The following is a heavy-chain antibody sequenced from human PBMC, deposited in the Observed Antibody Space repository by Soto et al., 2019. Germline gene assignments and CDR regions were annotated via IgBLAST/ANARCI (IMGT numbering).Heavy chain of an antibody. V-gene: IGHV5-51*01. CDR1: GYSFTSYW. J-gene: IGHJ3*02. Sequence: PGGSLRLSCKGSGYSFTSYWIGWVRQMPGKGLEWMGIIYPGDSDTRYSPSFQGQVTISADKSISTAYLQWSSLKASDTAMYYCATTTLARGYSGYDSWAFDIWGQGTMVTVSS. CDR2: IYPGDSDT. CDR3: ATTTLARGYSGYDSWAFDI. D-gene: IGHD5-12*01.